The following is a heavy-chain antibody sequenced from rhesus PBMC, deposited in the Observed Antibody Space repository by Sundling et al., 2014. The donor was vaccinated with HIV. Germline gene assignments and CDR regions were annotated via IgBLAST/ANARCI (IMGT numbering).Heavy chain of an antibody. Sequence: QVQLQESGPAVVKPSETLSLTCVVSGGSINSSNWWSWIRQSPGKGLEWMGGIYGSGGSTEYSPSLKSRVTISKDRSKNQFSLKLSSVTAADTALYYCARSPMVAAVFDYWGQGVLVTVSS. D-gene: IGHD4-29*01. CDR2: IYGSGGST. CDR3: ARSPMVAAVFDY. CDR1: GGSINSSNW. J-gene: IGHJ4*01. V-gene: IGHV4-93*01.